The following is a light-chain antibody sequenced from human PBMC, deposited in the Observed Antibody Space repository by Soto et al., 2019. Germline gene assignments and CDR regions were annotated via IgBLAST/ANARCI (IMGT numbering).Light chain of an antibody. CDR2: KAS. Sequence: DIQITQTPSTLSASVGDRVTITCRASQSISSWLAWYQQKPGKAPKLMIYKASSLESGVPSRFSGSGSGTEFTLTISSLQPDDFATYDSQQYNSYPTFGQGTKVEIK. V-gene: IGKV1-5*03. CDR1: QSISSW. CDR3: QQYNSYPT. J-gene: IGKJ1*01.